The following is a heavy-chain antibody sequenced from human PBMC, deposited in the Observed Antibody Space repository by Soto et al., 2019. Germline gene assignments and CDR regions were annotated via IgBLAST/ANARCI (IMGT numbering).Heavy chain of an antibody. Sequence: EVQLVESGGGLVQPGGSLRLSCAGFGFTFSTYWMTWVRQAPGKGLEWVANIKEDGSERYYVDSVKGRFTISRDNAKNSLYLKMNRLRTEDTAVYYCVGGNGFDYWDQGTLVTVS. V-gene: IGHV3-7*01. CDR1: GFTFSTYW. D-gene: IGHD5-12*01. CDR2: IKEDGSER. J-gene: IGHJ4*02. CDR3: VGGNGFDY.